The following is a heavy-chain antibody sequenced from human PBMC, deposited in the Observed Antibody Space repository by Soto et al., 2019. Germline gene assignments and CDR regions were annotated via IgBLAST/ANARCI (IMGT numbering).Heavy chain of an antibody. CDR3: ARDANFDY. CDR2: IYYSGST. Sequence: PSETLSLTCTVSGGSVSSGSYYWSWIRQPPGKGLEWIGYIYYSGSTNYNPSLKSRVTISVDTSKNQFSLKLSSVTAADTAVYYCARDANFDYWGQGTLVTVSS. CDR1: GGSVSSGSYY. V-gene: IGHV4-61*01. J-gene: IGHJ4*02.